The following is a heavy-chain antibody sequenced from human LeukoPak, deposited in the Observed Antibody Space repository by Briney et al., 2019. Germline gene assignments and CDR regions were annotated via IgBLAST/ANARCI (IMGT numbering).Heavy chain of an antibody. J-gene: IGHJ4*02. Sequence: GGSLRLSCAASGFTFDDYGMSWVRQAQGKGLEWVSGINWNGGSTGYADSVKGRFTISRDNAKNSLYLQMNSLRAEDTALYYCARVYYYDSSGYLDGLDYWGQGILVTVSS. D-gene: IGHD3-22*01. V-gene: IGHV3-20*04. CDR2: INWNGGST. CDR1: GFTFDDYG. CDR3: ARVYYYDSSGYLDGLDY.